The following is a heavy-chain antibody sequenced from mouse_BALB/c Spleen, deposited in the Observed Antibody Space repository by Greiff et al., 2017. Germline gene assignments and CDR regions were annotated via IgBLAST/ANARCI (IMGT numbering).Heavy chain of an antibody. V-gene: IGHV1-85*01. Sequence: QVQLQQSGAELVKPGASVKLSCKASGYTFTSYDINWVRQRPEQGLEWIGWIFPGDGSTKYNEKFKGRATLTTDKTPSTAYMQLSRLTTEDSAVYFCARGDSNPFAYWGQGTLVTVSA. D-gene: IGHD2-5*01. CDR2: IFPGDGST. CDR3: ARGDSNPFAY. J-gene: IGHJ3*01. CDR1: GYTFTSYD.